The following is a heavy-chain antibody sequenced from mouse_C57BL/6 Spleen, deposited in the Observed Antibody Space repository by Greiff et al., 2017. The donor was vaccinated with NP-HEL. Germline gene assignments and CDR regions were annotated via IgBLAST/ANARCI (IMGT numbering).Heavy chain of an antibody. CDR1: GYSITSGYF. CDR3: ARDRLFDY. J-gene: IGHJ2*01. Sequence: EVKLQESGPGLVKPSQSLSLTCSVTGYSITSGYFWNWIRQLPGNQLEWMGYISYDGSNNYNPSLKNRISITRDTSKNQFFLKLNSVTTEDTATYYCARDRLFDYWGQGTTLTVSS. CDR2: ISYDGSN. V-gene: IGHV3-6*01.